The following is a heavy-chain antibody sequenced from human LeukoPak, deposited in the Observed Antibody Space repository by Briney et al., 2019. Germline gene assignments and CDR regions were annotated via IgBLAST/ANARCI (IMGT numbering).Heavy chain of an antibody. CDR3: ARDIGNHFGGLDHYYYDY. V-gene: IGHV4-4*07. CDR1: GDAVYY. Sequence: SETLSLTCTVSGDAVYYWNWIRQPAGKGLEWIGRIYNNESTWSNPSLKSRVSMSIDTSKNQVSLTLSSVTAADAAVYYCARDIGNHFGGLDHYYYDYWGPGTLVTVSS. D-gene: IGHD2-15*01. J-gene: IGHJ4*02. CDR2: IYNNEST.